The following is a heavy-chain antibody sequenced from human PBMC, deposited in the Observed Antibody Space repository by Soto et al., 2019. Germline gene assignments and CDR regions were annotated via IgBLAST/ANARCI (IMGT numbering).Heavy chain of an antibody. CDR1: GYTFTSYG. J-gene: IGHJ3*02. CDR2: ISAYNGNT. CDR3: ARRLIVAGVESDAFDI. Sequence: GASVKVSCKASGYTFTSYGISWVRRAPGQGLEWMGWISAYNGNTNYAQKLQGRVTMTTDTSTSTAYMELRSLRSDDTAVYYCARRLIVAGVESDAFDIWGQGTMVTVSS. D-gene: IGHD5-12*01. V-gene: IGHV1-18*04.